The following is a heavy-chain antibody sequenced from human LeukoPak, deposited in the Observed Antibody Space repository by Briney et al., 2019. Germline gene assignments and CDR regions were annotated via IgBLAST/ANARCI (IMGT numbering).Heavy chain of an antibody. CDR3: ARVSPYYYGSGRFGF. Sequence: ASVKVSCKASGYTFTSYDINWVRQATGQGLEWMGWMNPNSGNTGYAQKFQGRVTMTRNTTISTAYMELSSLRSEDTVVYYCARVSPYYYGSGRFGFWGQGTMVTVSS. CDR2: MNPNSGNT. D-gene: IGHD3-10*01. J-gene: IGHJ3*01. CDR1: GYTFTSYD. V-gene: IGHV1-8*01.